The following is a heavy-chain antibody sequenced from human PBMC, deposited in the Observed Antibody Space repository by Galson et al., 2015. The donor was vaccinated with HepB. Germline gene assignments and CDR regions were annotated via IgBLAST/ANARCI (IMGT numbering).Heavy chain of an antibody. J-gene: IGHJ3*02. CDR3: ARFRSDIVVVPAAYAFDI. V-gene: IGHV4-59*01. D-gene: IGHD2-2*01. Sequence: ETLSLTCTVSGGSISSYYWSWIRQPPGKGLEWIGYIYYSGSTNYNPSLKSRVTISVDTSKNQFSLKLSSVTAADTAVYYCARFRSDIVVVPAAYAFDIWGQGTMVTVSS. CDR2: IYYSGST. CDR1: GGSISSYY.